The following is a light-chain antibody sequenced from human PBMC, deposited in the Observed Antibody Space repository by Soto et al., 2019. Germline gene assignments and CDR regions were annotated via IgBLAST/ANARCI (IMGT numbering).Light chain of an antibody. V-gene: IGKV1-39*01. CDR1: QTISSW. CDR2: AAS. J-gene: IGKJ1*01. Sequence: DIQMTQSPSTLSGSVGDRVTITCRASQTISSWLAWYQQKPGKAPKLLIFAASSLQSGVPSRFSGSRSGPDFTLTISSLQPEDSATYYCQQSYTTPPYSFGQGTKVDIK. CDR3: QQSYTTPPYS.